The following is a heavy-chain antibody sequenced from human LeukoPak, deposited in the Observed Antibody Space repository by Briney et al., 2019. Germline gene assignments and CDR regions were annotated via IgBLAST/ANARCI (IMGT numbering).Heavy chain of an antibody. D-gene: IGHD5-18*01. J-gene: IGHJ6*02. CDR2: IKQDGSEE. CDR3: ARDAVDTANAV. Sequence: PGGSLRLSCAASGFTFSSYWMSWVRQAPGTGLEWVANIKQDGSEEYYVDSVKGRFTISRDNAKNSLYLQMNSLRAEDTAVYYCARDAVDTANAVWGQGTTVTVSS. CDR1: GFTFSSYW. V-gene: IGHV3-7*01.